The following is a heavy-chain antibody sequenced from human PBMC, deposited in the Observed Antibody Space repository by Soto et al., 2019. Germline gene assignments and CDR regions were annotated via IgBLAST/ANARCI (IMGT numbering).Heavy chain of an antibody. D-gene: IGHD3-3*01. V-gene: IGHV1-18*01. CDR3: ARDRSFDLLEWSSSDTFVLDV. J-gene: IGHJ6*02. Sequence: ASVKVSCKASGYSFSTYGISWVRQAPGQGLEWMGWISTSNGYTNYAQKFQGRVSMTTDTSTNTAYMEVRSLRSDDTAFYFCARDRSFDLLEWSSSDTFVLDVFVQVTSDTVSS. CDR2: ISTSNGYT. CDR1: GYSFSTYG.